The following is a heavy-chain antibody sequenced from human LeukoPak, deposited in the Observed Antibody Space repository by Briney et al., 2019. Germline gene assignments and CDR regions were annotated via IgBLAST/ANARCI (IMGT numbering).Heavy chain of an antibody. V-gene: IGHV4-61*02. J-gene: IGHJ4*02. Sequence: SENLSLTCTVSGFSIGSGSNHWRCTRQAAGKGLEWIGRFYSWNTNYSPSRKSRVTISVDTSKNPFSLNLNSMAAADTAVYYGARGDGNYFDYWGEGALVTVSS. CDR3: ARGDGNYFDY. CDR2: FYSWNT. CDR1: GFSIGSGSNH. D-gene: IGHD1-1*01.